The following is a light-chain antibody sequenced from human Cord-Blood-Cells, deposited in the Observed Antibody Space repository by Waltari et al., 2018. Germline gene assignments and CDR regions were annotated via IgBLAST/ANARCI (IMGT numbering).Light chain of an antibody. J-gene: IGLJ1*01. CDR2: EVS. V-gene: IGLV2-18*02. CDR3: SSYTSSSTYV. Sequence: QSALTQPPSVSGSPGQSVTISCTGTSSDVGSYNSVSWYQQPPGTAPKLRIYEVSNRPSGVPDRFSGSKAGNTASLTISGLQAEDEADYYCSSYTSSSTYVFGTGTKVTVL. CDR1: SSDVGSYNS.